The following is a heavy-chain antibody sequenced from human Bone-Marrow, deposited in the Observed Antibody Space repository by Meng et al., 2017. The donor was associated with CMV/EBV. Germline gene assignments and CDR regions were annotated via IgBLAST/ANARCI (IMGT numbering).Heavy chain of an antibody. Sequence: GESLKISCAASGFTVSSNYMSWICQAPGKGLEWVSVIYSGGTPYYADSVKGRFTISRDNSKNTLYLQMNSLRAEDTAVYYCARQSGGSCFDSWGQGTLVTVSS. D-gene: IGHD2-15*01. J-gene: IGHJ4*02. CDR3: ARQSGGSCFDS. CDR2: IYSGGTP. CDR1: GFTVSSNY. V-gene: IGHV3-53*01.